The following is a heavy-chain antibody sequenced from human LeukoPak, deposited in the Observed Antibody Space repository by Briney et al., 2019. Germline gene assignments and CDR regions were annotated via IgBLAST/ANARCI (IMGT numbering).Heavy chain of an antibody. CDR3: ARLDSGYYGYNWFDP. CDR1: GGSISSYY. J-gene: IGHJ5*02. CDR2: IYTSGST. Sequence: SETLSLTCTVSGGSISSYYWSWIRQPPGKGLEWIGYIYTSGSTHYNPSLKSRVTISVDTSKNQFSLKLSSVTAADTAVYYCARLDSGYYGYNWFDPWGQGTLVTVSS. V-gene: IGHV4-4*09. D-gene: IGHD3-22*01.